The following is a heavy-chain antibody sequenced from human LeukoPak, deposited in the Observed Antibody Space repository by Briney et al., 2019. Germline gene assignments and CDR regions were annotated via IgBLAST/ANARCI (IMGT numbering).Heavy chain of an antibody. CDR2: ISKGGNNK. Sequence: QPGGSLRLSCAASGFTFSNYGMHWVRQAPGKGLEWVAVISKGGNNKYYADCVKGRFTISRDNSKNTLYLQMNSLRAEDTAVYYCARDMEQWLVQDWYFDLWGRGTLVTVSS. J-gene: IGHJ2*01. V-gene: IGHV3-30*03. CDR3: ARDMEQWLVQDWYFDL. CDR1: GFTFSNYG. D-gene: IGHD6-19*01.